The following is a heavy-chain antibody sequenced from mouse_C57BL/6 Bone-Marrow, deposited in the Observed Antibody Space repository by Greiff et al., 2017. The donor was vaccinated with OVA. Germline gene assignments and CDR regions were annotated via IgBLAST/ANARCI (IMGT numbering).Heavy chain of an antibody. J-gene: IGHJ3*01. Sequence: QVQLQQSGAELVRPGTSVKVSCKASGYAFTNYLIEWVKQRPGQGLEWIGVINPGSGGTNYNEKFKGKATLTADKSSSTAYMQLSSLTSEDSAVYFGARGLLPFAYWGKGTLFTVSA. CDR3: ARGLLPFAY. D-gene: IGHD1-1*01. CDR2: INPGSGGT. V-gene: IGHV1-54*01. CDR1: GYAFTNYL.